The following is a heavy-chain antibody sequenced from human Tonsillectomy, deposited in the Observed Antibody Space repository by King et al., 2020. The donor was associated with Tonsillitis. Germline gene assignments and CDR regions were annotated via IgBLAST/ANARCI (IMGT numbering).Heavy chain of an antibody. Sequence: VQLVESGGGLVQPGGSLRLSCAASGFTFSSYWMSWVRQAPGKGLEWVANIKQDGSEKYYVDSVKGRFTISRDNAKNSLYLQMNSLRAEDTAVYYCATDNRPLRSFAWLLSDRSAFDIWGQVTMVTVSS. CDR3: ATDNRPLRSFAWLLSDRSAFDI. V-gene: IGHV3-7*01. CDR2: IKQDGSEK. CDR1: GFTFSSYW. D-gene: IGHD3-9*01. J-gene: IGHJ3*02.